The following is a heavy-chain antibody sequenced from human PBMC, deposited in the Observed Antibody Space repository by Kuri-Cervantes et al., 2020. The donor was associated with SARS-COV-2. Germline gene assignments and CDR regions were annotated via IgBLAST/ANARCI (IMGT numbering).Heavy chain of an antibody. V-gene: IGHV4-38-2*02. CDR2: IYHSGST. CDR1: GYSISSGYY. J-gene: IGHJ4*02. Sequence: SETLSLTCTVSGYSISSGYYWGWIRQPPGKGLEWIGSIYHSGSTYYNPSLKSRVTISVDTSKNQFSLKLSSVTAADTAVYYCARDLRAYGGPGQFDYWDQGILVTVSS. CDR3: ARDLRAYGGPGQFDY. D-gene: IGHD4-23*01.